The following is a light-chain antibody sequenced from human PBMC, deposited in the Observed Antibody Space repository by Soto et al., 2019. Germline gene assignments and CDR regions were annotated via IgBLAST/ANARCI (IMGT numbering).Light chain of an antibody. J-gene: IGKJ1*01. CDR3: QHYNSYSEA. CDR2: KAS. CDR1: QSISSW. V-gene: IGKV1-5*03. Sequence: DIQMTQFPSTLSASVGDRFRIAGRASQSISSWLAWYQQKPGKAPKLLIYKASTLKSGVPSRFSGSGSGTEFTLTISSLQPDDFATYYCQHYNSYSEAFGQGTKV.